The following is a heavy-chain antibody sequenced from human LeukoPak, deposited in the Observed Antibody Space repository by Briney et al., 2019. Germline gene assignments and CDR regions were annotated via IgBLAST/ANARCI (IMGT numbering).Heavy chain of an antibody. J-gene: IGHJ4*02. CDR3: ARAGSSGAIDY. CDR1: EYTFTSYY. Sequence: ASVKVSCKASEYTFTSYYIHWVRQAPGQGLEWMGIINPSGGSTSYAQKFQGRVTMTRDTFTSTVYMELSSLRSEDSAVYYCARAGSSGAIDYWGQGTLVTVSS. D-gene: IGHD3-22*01. CDR2: INPSGGST. V-gene: IGHV1-46*01.